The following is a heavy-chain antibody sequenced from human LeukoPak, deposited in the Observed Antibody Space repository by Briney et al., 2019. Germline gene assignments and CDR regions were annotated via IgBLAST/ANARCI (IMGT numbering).Heavy chain of an antibody. J-gene: IGHJ4*02. CDR1: GFALSSYC. CDR2: IRYDGSNK. Sequence: AGGSLSLSLAVSGFALSSYCMHWVRQPPGKGRGWVAFIRYDGSNKYYADSVKGRFTISRDNSKNTLYLQMNSLRAEDTAVYYCAKAWSSKYQLLLPDYWGQGTLVTVSS. D-gene: IGHD2-2*01. CDR3: AKAWSSKYQLLLPDY. V-gene: IGHV3-30*02.